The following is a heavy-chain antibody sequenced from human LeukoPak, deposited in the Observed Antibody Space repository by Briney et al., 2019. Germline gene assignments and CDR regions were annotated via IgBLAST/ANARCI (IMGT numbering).Heavy chain of an antibody. CDR1: GYTFTNYD. D-gene: IGHD5-12*01. J-gene: IGHJ5*02. CDR3: ARGTGSWLRLTRWFDP. CDR2: MNPNSGNT. Sequence: ASVKFSCKASGYTFTNYDINWVLQATGQGLEWMGWMNPNSGNTDYAQKFEGRVTMTRNTSISPAYMELSSLVSEDTAVYYCARGTGSWLRLTRWFDPWGQGTLVTVSS. V-gene: IGHV1-8*01.